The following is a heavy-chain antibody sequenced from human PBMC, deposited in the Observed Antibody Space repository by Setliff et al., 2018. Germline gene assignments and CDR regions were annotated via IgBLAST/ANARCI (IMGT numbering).Heavy chain of an antibody. V-gene: IGHV4-34*01. J-gene: IGHJ5*02. CDR1: GGSFSGYY. CDR3: ARGKNGSRQPVVLGWFDP. D-gene: IGHD1-26*01. Sequence: PSETLSLTCAVYGGSFSGYYWSWIRQPPGKGLEWIGEINHSGSTNYNPSLKSRVTISVDTSKNQFSLKLSSVTAADTAVYYCARGKNGSRQPVVLGWFDPWGQGTPVTVSS. CDR2: INHSGST.